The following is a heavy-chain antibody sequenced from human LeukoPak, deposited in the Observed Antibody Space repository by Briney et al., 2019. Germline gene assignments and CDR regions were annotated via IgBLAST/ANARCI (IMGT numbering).Heavy chain of an antibody. J-gene: IGHJ4*02. CDR3: ARSNQADDY. CDR1: GFTFSSTD. V-gene: IGHV3-74*01. CDR2: INPGGSSI. D-gene: IGHD1-14*01. Sequence: GGSLRLSCAASGFTFSSTDMSWVRQVPGKGLVWVARINPGGSSITYADSVKGRFTISRDNAKNTLYLQMDSLRAEDTGVYYCARSNQADDYWGQGTLVTVSS.